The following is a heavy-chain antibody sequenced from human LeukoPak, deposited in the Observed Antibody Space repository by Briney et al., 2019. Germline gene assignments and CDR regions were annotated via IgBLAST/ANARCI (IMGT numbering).Heavy chain of an antibody. CDR1: GYAFINYW. Sequence: GESLKISCQAFGYAFINYWIGWVRQMPGKGLEWMGVIYPGDSETRYSPSFQGQVTISADKSISTTYLQWTNLKASDTALYYCATSRRSGWYFDYWGQGTLVTVSS. D-gene: IGHD6-19*01. J-gene: IGHJ4*02. V-gene: IGHV5-51*01. CDR3: ATSRRSGWYFDY. CDR2: IYPGDSET.